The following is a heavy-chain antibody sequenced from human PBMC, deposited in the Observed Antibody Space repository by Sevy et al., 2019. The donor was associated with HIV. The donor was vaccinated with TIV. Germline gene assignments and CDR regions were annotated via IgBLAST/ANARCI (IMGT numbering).Heavy chain of an antibody. D-gene: IGHD6-19*01. CDR1: GYTFTGYY. Sequence: ASVKVSCKASGYTFTGYYMHWVRQAPGQGLEWMGWINPNSGGTNYAQKLQGRVTMTRDTSISTAYMELSRLRSDDTAVYYCARGSSGWYGGTRDFDYWGQGTLVTVSS. V-gene: IGHV1-2*02. CDR3: ARGSSGWYGGTRDFDY. CDR2: INPNSGGT. J-gene: IGHJ4*02.